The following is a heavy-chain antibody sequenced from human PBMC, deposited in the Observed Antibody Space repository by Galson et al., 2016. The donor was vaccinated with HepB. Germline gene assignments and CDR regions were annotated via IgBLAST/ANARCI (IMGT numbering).Heavy chain of an antibody. D-gene: IGHD3-10*01. CDR1: GFTFRSYG. Sequence: SLRLSCAASGFTFRSYGMNWVRQAPGKGLEWVSGISGSGGGAYYGASVKGRVTISRDHSKNGLHLQINSLRAEDTAVYYCAKEGRLGDGLDVWGQGTTVTVSS. CDR2: ISGSGGGA. V-gene: IGHV3-23*01. CDR3: AKEGRLGDGLDV. J-gene: IGHJ6*02.